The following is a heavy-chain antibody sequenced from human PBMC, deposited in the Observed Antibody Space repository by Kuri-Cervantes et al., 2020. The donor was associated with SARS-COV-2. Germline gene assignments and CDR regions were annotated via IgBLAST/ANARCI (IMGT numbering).Heavy chain of an antibody. J-gene: IGHJ4*02. Sequence: GESLKISCTASGFTFGDYAMSWVRQAPGKGLEWVGFIRSEAYGGTTEYAASVKGRFTISRDDSKSIAYLQMNSLKTEDTAVYYCSVLDFWSGYYNDYWGQGTLVTVSS. CDR2: IRSEAYGGTT. V-gene: IGHV3-49*04. CDR1: GFTFGDYA. CDR3: SVLDFWSGYYNDY. D-gene: IGHD3-3*01.